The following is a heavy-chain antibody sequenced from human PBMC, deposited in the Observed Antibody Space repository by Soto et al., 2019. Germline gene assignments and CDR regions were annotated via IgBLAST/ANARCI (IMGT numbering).Heavy chain of an antibody. CDR3: ARGRLSFGEPFDY. CDR2: INHSGST. D-gene: IGHD3-10*01. Sequence: SETLSLTCAVYGGSFSGYYWSWIRQPPGKGLEWIGEINHSGSTNYNPSLKSRVTITVDTSKNQFSLKMSSVTAADTAVYYCARGRLSFGEPFDYWGQGTLVTVSS. J-gene: IGHJ4*02. CDR1: GGSFSGYY. V-gene: IGHV4-34*01.